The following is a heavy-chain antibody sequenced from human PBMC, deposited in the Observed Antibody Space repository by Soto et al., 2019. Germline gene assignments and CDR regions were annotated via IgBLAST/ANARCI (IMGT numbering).Heavy chain of an antibody. J-gene: IGHJ4*02. V-gene: IGHV3-23*01. Sequence: PGGSLRLSCAASGFTFSSYAMSWVGKAQGKGLKCVSAISISCRSTSYADSVKGRFTISRDNSKNTLYLQINRLRAEDTAVYYFAKELVRGVIIPKVFDYWGQGTLVTVSS. CDR2: ISISCRST. CDR1: GFTFSSYA. CDR3: AKELVRGVIIPKVFDY. D-gene: IGHD3-10*01.